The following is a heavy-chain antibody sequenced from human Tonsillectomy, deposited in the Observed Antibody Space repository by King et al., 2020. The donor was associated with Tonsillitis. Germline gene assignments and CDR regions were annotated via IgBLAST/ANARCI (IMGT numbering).Heavy chain of an antibody. Sequence: VQLVESGGGLVQPGRSLRLSCTASGVTFSDYAMGWFRQAPGKGLDWVGFIRSNPYGGTTEYAASVKGRFTISRHDSKSIAYLQMNSLKTEDTAVYYCARDQHSVWSGAGIDAFDIWGQGTMVTVSS. J-gene: IGHJ3*02. CDR1: GVTFSDYA. CDR2: IRSNPYGGTT. D-gene: IGHD6-19*01. CDR3: ARDQHSVWSGAGIDAFDI. V-gene: IGHV3-49*03.